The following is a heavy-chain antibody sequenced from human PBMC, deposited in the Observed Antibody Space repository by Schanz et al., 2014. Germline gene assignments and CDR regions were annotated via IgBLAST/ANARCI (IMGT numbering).Heavy chain of an antibody. J-gene: IGHJ5*02. CDR2: IKSDGSST. CDR1: GFTFSSYW. CDR3: ARPALWFGDNCFDP. V-gene: IGHV3-74*01. Sequence: VQLVESGGGLVQPGGSLRLSCAASGFTFSSYWMHWVRQVPGKGLVWVSRIKSDGSSTSYADSVKGRFTISRDNAKNTLYLQMNSRRAEDTAVYYCARPALWFGDNCFDPWGQGTLVTVSS. D-gene: IGHD3-10*01.